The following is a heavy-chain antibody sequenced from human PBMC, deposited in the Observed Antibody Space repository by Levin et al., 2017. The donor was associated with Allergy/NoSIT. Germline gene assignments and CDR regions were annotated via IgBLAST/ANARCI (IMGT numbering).Heavy chain of an antibody. D-gene: IGHD4-17*01. J-gene: IGHJ4*02. V-gene: IGHV3-30-3*01. CDR2: ISYDGSNK. CDR3: AREDFRGGDYFKGFDY. CDR1: GFTFSSYA. Sequence: PGGSLRLSCAASGFTFSSYAMHWVRQAPGKGLEWVAVISYDGSNKYYADSVKGRFTISRDNSKNTLYLQMNSLRAEDTAVYYCAREDFRGGDYFKGFDYWGQGTLVTVSS.